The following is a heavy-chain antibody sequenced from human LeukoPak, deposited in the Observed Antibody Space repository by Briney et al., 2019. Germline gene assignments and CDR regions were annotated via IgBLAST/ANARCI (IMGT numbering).Heavy chain of an antibody. D-gene: IGHD5-12*01. CDR1: GGTFSSYA. Sequence: SVKVSCKASGGTFSSYAISWVRQAPGQGLEWMGRIIPVLGIANYAQKFQGRVTITADKSTSTAYMELSSLRSEDTAVYYCARPRGGYSGYDYDYWGQGTLVTVSS. CDR2: IIPVLGIA. CDR3: ARPRGGYSGYDYDY. V-gene: IGHV1-69*04. J-gene: IGHJ4*02.